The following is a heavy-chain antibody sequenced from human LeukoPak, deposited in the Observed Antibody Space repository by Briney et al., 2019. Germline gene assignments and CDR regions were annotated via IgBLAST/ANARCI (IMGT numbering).Heavy chain of an antibody. CDR3: ARRDTGCAFDI. CDR2: IYYSGST. Sequence: SETLSLTCTVSGGSISSSSYYWGWIRQPPGKGLEWIGSIYYSGSTYYNPSLKSRVTISVDTSKNQFSLKLSSVTAADTAVYYCARRDTGCAFDIWGQGTMVTVSS. CDR1: GGSISSSSYY. D-gene: IGHD2-8*02. J-gene: IGHJ3*02. V-gene: IGHV4-39*01.